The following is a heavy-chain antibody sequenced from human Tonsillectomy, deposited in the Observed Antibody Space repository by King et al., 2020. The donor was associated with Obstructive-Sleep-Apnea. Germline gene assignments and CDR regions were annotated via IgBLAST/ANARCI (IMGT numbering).Heavy chain of an antibody. CDR1: GFTFRSYS. CDR3: ARGGRGTGIGY. V-gene: IGHV3-48*01. J-gene: IGHJ4*02. CDR2: ISHCSATT. Sequence: VQLVESGGGLVQPGGSLRLSCAASGFTFRSYSLNWVRQAPGRGLEWVSHISHCSATTYYADSVEGRFTVSRDNADNSLYLQMNSLRVEDTAVYYCARGGRGTGIGYWGQGTLVTASS.